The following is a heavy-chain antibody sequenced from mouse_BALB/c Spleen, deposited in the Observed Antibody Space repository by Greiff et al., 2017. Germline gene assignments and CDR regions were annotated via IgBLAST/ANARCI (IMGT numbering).Heavy chain of an antibody. D-gene: IGHD2-4*01. V-gene: IGHV2-6-7*01. Sequence: VKLMESGPGLVAPSQSLSITCTVSGFSLTGYGVNWVRQPPGKGLEWLGMIWGDGSTDYNSALKSRLSISKDNSKSQVFLKMNSLQTDDTARYYCARGGIYYDYGSFAYWGQGTLVTVSA. CDR3: ARGGIYYDYGSFAY. J-gene: IGHJ3*01. CDR1: GFSLTGYG. CDR2: IWGDGST.